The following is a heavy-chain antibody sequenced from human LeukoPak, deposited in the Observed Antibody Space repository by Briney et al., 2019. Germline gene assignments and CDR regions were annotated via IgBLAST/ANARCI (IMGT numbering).Heavy chain of an antibody. CDR1: GFTFSSYA. Sequence: PGGSLRLSCAASGFTFSSYAMSWVRQAPGKGLEWVSALSGSGGSTYYADSVKGRFTISRDNSKNTLYLQMNSLTAEDTAVYYCAKVMGLRSYFYGMDVWGQGTTVTVSS. J-gene: IGHJ6*01. CDR2: LSGSGGST. CDR3: AKVMGLRSYFYGMDV. V-gene: IGHV3-23*01. D-gene: IGHD1-26*01.